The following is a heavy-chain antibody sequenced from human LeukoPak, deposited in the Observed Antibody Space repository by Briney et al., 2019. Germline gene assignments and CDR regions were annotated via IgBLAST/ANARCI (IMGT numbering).Heavy chain of an antibody. Sequence: SETLSLTCAVYGGSFSGYYWSWIRQPPGKGLEWIGEINHSGSTNYNPSLKSRVTISVDTSKNQFSLKLSSVTAADTAVYYCARGNFNVVVVVAATDDAFDIWGQGTMVTVSS. CDR1: GGSFSGYY. D-gene: IGHD2-15*01. CDR2: INHSGST. CDR3: ARGNFNVVVVVAATDDAFDI. J-gene: IGHJ3*02. V-gene: IGHV4-34*01.